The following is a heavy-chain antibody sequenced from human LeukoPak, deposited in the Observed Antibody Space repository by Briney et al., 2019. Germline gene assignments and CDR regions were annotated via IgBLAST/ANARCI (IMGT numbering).Heavy chain of an antibody. CDR3: ARDSTPDY. Sequence: SETLSLTCTVSGGSISSYYWSWIRQPPGKGLEWIGYIYYSGSTNYNPSLKSRVTISVDTSKNQFSLKLSSVTAADTAVYYCARDSTPDYWGQGTLVTVSS. V-gene: IGHV4-59*12. CDR1: GGSISSYY. CDR2: IYYSGST. D-gene: IGHD3-3*02. J-gene: IGHJ4*02.